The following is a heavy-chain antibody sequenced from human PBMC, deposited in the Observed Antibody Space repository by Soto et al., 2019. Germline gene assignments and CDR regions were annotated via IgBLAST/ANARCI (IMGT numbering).Heavy chain of an antibody. D-gene: IGHD3-3*01. Sequence: XGSLRVSCAASGVTFCSYTLSGVRQAPGKGLEWVSAISGSGGSTYYADSVKGRFTISRDNSKNTLYLQMNSLRAEDTAVYYCATLGLHYDFWSGPLDYWGQGTLVTVSS. CDR3: ATLGLHYDFWSGPLDY. J-gene: IGHJ4*02. CDR2: ISGSGGST. V-gene: IGHV3-23*01. CDR1: GVTFCSYT.